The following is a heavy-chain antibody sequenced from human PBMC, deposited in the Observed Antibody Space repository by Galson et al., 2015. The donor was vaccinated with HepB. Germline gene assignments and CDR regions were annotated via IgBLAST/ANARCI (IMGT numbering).Heavy chain of an antibody. D-gene: IGHD5-24*01. CDR2: ISYDGSNK. Sequence: SLRLSCAASGFTFSSYGMHWVRQAPGKGLEWVAVISYDGSNKYYADSVKGRFTISRDNSKNTLYLQMNSLRAEDTAVYYCAKDRVRRWLQPRDYYYGMDVWGQGTTVTVSS. J-gene: IGHJ6*02. V-gene: IGHV3-30*18. CDR1: GFTFSSYG. CDR3: AKDRVRRWLQPRDYYYGMDV.